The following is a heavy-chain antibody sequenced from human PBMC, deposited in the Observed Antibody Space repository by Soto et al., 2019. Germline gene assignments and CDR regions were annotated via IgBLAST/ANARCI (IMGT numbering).Heavy chain of an antibody. D-gene: IGHD3-22*01. CDR2: ISWDGGST. CDR1: GFTFDDYT. V-gene: IGHV3-43*01. J-gene: IGHJ3*02. Sequence: EVQLVESGGVVVQPGGSLRLSCAASGFTFDDYTMHWVRQAPGKGLEWVSLISWDGGSTYYADSVKGRFTISRDNSKNSLYLQMNSLRTEDTALYYCAKDLYYYDSSGYPNPRDAFDIWGQGTMVTVSS. CDR3: AKDLYYYDSSGYPNPRDAFDI.